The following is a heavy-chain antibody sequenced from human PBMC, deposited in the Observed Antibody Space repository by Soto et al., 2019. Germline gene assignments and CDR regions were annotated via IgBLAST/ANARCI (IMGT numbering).Heavy chain of an antibody. Sequence: PGGSLRLSCAASGFTFSSYGMHWVRQAPGKGLEWVAVIWYDGSNKYYADSVKGRFTISRDNSKNTLYLQMNSLRAEDTAVYYCARDALPVDTAMVRGNWFDPWGQGTPVTVSS. J-gene: IGHJ5*02. D-gene: IGHD5-18*01. CDR2: IWYDGSNK. CDR1: GFTFSSYG. CDR3: ARDALPVDTAMVRGNWFDP. V-gene: IGHV3-33*01.